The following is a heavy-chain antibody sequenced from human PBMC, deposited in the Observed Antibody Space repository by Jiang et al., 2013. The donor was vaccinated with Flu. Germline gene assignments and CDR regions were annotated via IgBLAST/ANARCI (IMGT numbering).Heavy chain of an antibody. CDR2: IWYDGSNK. CDR3: AKFDILTGYPVSDY. D-gene: IGHD3-9*01. Sequence: ASGFTFSSYGMHWVRQAPGKGLEWVAVIWYDGSNKYYADSVKGRFTISRDNSKNTLYLQMNSLRAEDTAVYYCAKFDILTGYPVSDYWGQGTLVTVSS. CDR1: GFTFSSYG. V-gene: IGHV3-33*06. J-gene: IGHJ4*02.